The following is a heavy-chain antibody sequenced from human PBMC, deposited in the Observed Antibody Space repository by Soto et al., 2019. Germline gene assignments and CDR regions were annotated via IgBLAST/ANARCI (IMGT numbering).Heavy chain of an antibody. CDR3: ARRERAAGTDWWFDP. Sequence: QLQLQESGPGLVKPSETLSLTCTVSGGSISSSSFHWGWIRQPPGKGLEWIGSIYYSGSTYYSPSLTRRAPISVASPKNQFARKLRSVTAADTAVYYCARRERAAGTDWWFDPWGQGTLVTVSS. CDR1: GGSISSSSFH. V-gene: IGHV4-39*01. J-gene: IGHJ5*02. CDR2: IYYSGST. D-gene: IGHD6-13*01.